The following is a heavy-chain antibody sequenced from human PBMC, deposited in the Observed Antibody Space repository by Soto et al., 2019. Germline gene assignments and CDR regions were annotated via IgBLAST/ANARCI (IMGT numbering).Heavy chain of an antibody. D-gene: IGHD5-18*01. J-gene: IGHJ2*01. CDR3: ARDTGIPGRYWYFDL. CDR1: GYKFTYYY. V-gene: IGHV1-2*04. CDR2: VNPKRGDA. Sequence: QVLLVQSGAEVKKPGASVKVSCKASGYKFTYYYRHWVRQAPGQGPEWMGWVNPKRGDAVYAQKFQGWVTMTRDTATTTAYLEVNRLKSDDTAVYYCARDTGIPGRYWYFDLWGRGTLVTVSS.